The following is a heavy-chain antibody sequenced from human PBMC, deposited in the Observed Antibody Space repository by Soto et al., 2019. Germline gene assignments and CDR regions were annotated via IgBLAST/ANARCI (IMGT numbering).Heavy chain of an antibody. CDR3: AHSLGEDWVAP. V-gene: IGHV2-5*02. Sequence: QITLKESGPTLVKSTQTLTLTCTFSGFSLTTSGVGVGWIRQPPGKALEWLALIYWDDDKRYSPSLKSRLTITKDTSKNQVVLMMTNMDPVDTATYYCAHSLGEDWVAPWCQGTLVTVSS. D-gene: IGHD3-16*01. CDR1: GFSLTTSGVG. J-gene: IGHJ5*02. CDR2: IYWDDDK.